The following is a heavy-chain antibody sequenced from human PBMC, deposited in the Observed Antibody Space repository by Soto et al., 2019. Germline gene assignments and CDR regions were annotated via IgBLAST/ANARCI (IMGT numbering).Heavy chain of an antibody. D-gene: IGHD3-10*01. Sequence: ASGNGRCKTSVETLSSYGISLLRQAPGQGLGWMGWISAYNGNTNYAQKLQGRVTMTTDTSTSTAYMELRSLRSDDTAVYYCASRVSGSYLYWGQGTLVTVS. CDR3: ASRVSGSYLY. V-gene: IGHV1-18*04. J-gene: IGHJ4*02. CDR2: ISAYNGNT. CDR1: VETLSSYG.